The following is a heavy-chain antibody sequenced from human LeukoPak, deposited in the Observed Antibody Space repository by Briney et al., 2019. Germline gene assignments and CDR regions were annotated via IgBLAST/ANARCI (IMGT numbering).Heavy chain of an antibody. V-gene: IGHV4-39*01. J-gene: IGHJ4*02. CDR3: ARQFRYSITALKYYFDY. CDR1: GGSISSSSYY. Sequence: SETLSLTCTVSGGSISSSSYYWGWIRQPPGKGLEWIGSIYYSGSTYYNPSLKSRVTISVDTSKNQFSLKLSSVTAADTAVYYCARQFRYSITALKYYFDYWGQGTLVTVSS. D-gene: IGHD6-13*01. CDR2: IYYSGST.